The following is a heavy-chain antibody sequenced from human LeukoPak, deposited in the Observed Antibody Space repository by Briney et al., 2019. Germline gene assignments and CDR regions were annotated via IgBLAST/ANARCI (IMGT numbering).Heavy chain of an antibody. CDR2: IYHGSA. CDR3: AREGGRQWLVSGALDS. D-gene: IGHD6-19*01. CDR1: DDSVSSSRYY. Sequence: SEILSLTCTVSDDSVSSSRYYWTWIRQPPGKGLEWIGYIYHGSATYNPSIESRVTLSMDTSKNQYSLKMTSVTAADTAVYYCAREGGRQWLVSGALDSWGQGTLVTVSS. J-gene: IGHJ5*01. V-gene: IGHV4-61*01.